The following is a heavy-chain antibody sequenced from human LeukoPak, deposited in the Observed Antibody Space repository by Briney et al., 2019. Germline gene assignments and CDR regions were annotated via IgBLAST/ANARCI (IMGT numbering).Heavy chain of an antibody. CDR1: GFTFSGYA. CDR3: ARGLRYSTGWYYFDY. Sequence: GGSLRLSCAASGFTFSGYAMSWVRQAPGKGLEWVSAISGSGGSTYYADSVKGRFTISRDNSKNTLYLQMNSLRAEDTAVYYCARGLRYSTGWYYFDYWGQGTLVTVSS. J-gene: IGHJ4*02. V-gene: IGHV3-23*01. D-gene: IGHD6-19*01. CDR2: ISGSGGST.